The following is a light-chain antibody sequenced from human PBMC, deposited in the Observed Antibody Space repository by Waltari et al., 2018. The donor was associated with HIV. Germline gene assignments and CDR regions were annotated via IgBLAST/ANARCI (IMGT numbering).Light chain of an antibody. V-gene: IGKV1-17*01. J-gene: IGKJ1*01. CDR2: AGS. CDR1: QDIGNY. CDR3: LQHKTYPWT. Sequence: DIQMTQSPSSLSASVGDRVTITCRASQDIGNYLGWYQHKPGKAPKRLISAGSSFLSGVPSRFSGSGSGTHFTLTISSLQPEDFATYYCLQHKTYPWTFGQGTKVEIK.